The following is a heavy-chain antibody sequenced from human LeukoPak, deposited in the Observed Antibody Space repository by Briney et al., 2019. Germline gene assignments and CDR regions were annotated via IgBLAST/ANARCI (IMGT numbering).Heavy chain of an antibody. Sequence: ASVKVSCKASGYTFTTYYIHWVRQAPGQGLEWMGWINPNSGGTNYAQKFQGRVTMTRDTSISTAYMELSRLRSDDTAVYYCARDQVRFLEWLSVNYYYYYMDVWGKGTTVTVSS. CDR1: GYTFTTYY. D-gene: IGHD3-3*01. V-gene: IGHV1-2*02. CDR3: ARDQVRFLEWLSVNYYYYYMDV. CDR2: INPNSGGT. J-gene: IGHJ6*03.